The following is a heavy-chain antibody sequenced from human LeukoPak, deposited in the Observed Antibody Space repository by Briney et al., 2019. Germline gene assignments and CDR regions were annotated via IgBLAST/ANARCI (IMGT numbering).Heavy chain of an antibody. Sequence: GGSLRLSCAASGFTFSSYSMNWVRQAPGKGLEWVSSISSSSSYIYYADSVKGRFTISRDNAKNSLYLQMNSLRAEDTAVYYCARGEVWFGDVDHAFDIWGQGTMVTVSS. CDR2: ISSSSSYI. CDR3: ARGEVWFGDVDHAFDI. CDR1: GFTFSSYS. D-gene: IGHD3-10*01. J-gene: IGHJ3*02. V-gene: IGHV3-21*01.